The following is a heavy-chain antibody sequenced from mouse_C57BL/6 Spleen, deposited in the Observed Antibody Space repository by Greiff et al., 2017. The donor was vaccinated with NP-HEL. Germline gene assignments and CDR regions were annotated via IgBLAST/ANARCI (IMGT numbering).Heavy chain of an antibody. J-gene: IGHJ2*01. D-gene: IGHD4-1*01. V-gene: IGHV3-6*01. CDR2: ISYDGSN. Sequence: EVQLVESGPGLVKPSQSLSLTCSVTGYSITSGYYWNWIRQFPGNKLEWMGYISYDGSNNYNPSLKNRISITRDTSKNQFFLKLNSVTTEDTATYYCARERSSWDVEGGDYWGQGTTLRVSS. CDR1: GYSITSGYY. CDR3: ARERSSWDVEGGDY.